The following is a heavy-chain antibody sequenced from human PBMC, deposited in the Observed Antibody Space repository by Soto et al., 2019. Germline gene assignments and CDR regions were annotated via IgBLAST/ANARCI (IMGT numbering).Heavy chain of an antibody. CDR2: INWNGGST. J-gene: IGHJ6*02. D-gene: IGHD1-26*01. CDR1: GFTFDDYG. CDR3: ASGIVGATTYGMDV. Sequence: EVQLVESGRGVVRPGGSLRLSCAASGFTFDDYGMSWVRQAPGKGLEWVSGINWNGGSTGYADSVKGRFTISRDNAKNSLYLQLNSLRAEDTAVYYCASGIVGATTYGMDVWGQGTTVTVSS. V-gene: IGHV3-20*04.